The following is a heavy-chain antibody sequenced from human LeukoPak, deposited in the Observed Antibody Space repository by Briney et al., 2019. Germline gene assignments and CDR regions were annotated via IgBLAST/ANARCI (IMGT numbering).Heavy chain of an antibody. Sequence: GGSLRLSCAVSGFTFSSYGMHWARQAPGKGLEWVAVVWHDGNNKYYGDSVKARFSISRDNSNNMLYLQMNSLRAEDTAVYYCVRGRLGMDVWGQGTTVTVSS. CDR1: GFTFSSYG. CDR2: VWHDGNNK. CDR3: VRGRLGMDV. V-gene: IGHV3-33*01. J-gene: IGHJ6*02. D-gene: IGHD1-26*01.